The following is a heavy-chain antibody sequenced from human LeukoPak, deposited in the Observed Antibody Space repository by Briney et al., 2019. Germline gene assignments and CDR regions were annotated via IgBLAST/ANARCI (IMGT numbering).Heavy chain of an antibody. CDR2: IYTAGST. J-gene: IGHJ4*02. D-gene: IGHD6-13*01. V-gene: IGHV3-53*01. CDR1: GFTVSGNY. Sequence: GGSLRLSCAASGFTVSGNYMSWVRQAPGTGLEWVSVIYTAGSTSYADSVRGRFTISRDNSKNTLYLQMNSLRAEDTAVYFCAGGSSWPGLTYWGLGTLPTVSS. CDR3: AGGSSWPGLTY.